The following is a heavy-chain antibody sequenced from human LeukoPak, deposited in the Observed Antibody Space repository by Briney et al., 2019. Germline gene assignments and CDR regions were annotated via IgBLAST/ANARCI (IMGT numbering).Heavy chain of an antibody. CDR2: ISSNGGST. CDR1: GFTFSSYA. Sequence: GGSLRLSCAASGFTFSSYAMQWVRQAPGKGLEFVSAISSNGGSTYYAKSVKGRFTVSRDNSKNTLSLQMGSLRAEVMAVYYCATRKQFFSSGYFSADALDICGQGTMVTVSS. V-gene: IGHV3-64*01. J-gene: IGHJ3*02. CDR3: ATRKQFFSSGYFSADALDI. D-gene: IGHD3-22*01.